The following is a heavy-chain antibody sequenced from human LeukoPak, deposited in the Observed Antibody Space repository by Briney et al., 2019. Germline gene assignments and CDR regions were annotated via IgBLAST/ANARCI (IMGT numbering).Heavy chain of an antibody. CDR2: IYHSGST. CDR3: ARGLSQGYCSGGSCYSEDYFDY. V-gene: IGHV4-30-2*01. Sequence: SQTLSLTCAVSGGSISSGGYSWSWIRQPPGKCLEWIGYIYHSGSTYYNPSLKSRVTISVDRSKNQFSLKLSSVTAADTAVYYCARGLSQGYCSGGSCYSEDYFDYWGQGTLVTVSS. CDR1: GGSISSGGYS. J-gene: IGHJ4*02. D-gene: IGHD2-15*01.